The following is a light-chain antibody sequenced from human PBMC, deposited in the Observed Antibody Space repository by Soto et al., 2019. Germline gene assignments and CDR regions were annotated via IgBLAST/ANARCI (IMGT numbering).Light chain of an antibody. CDR3: QQYNSYRT. CDR1: QTISIW. V-gene: IGKV1-5*01. CDR2: DAS. J-gene: IGKJ1*01. Sequence: DIQMTQSPSTLSASVGDRVTITCRARQTISIWLAWYQQKPGKAPKLLIYDASILESGVPSRFSGSGSGTEFTLTISSRQPDDFATYYCQQYNSYRTCGQGTKVEIK.